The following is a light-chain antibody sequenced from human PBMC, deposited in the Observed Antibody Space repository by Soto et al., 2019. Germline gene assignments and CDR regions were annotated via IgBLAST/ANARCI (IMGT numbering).Light chain of an antibody. V-gene: IGKV3-15*01. CDR3: QQYNKWPPLT. Sequence: EIVMTQSPATLSVSPGERATLSCRASQSVRSNLAWYQQKLGQAPRLLIYGASTRATGIPARFSGSGSGTEFTLSISSLQSEDFAVYYCQQYNKWPPLTFGGGTKVEIK. J-gene: IGKJ4*01. CDR1: QSVRSN. CDR2: GAS.